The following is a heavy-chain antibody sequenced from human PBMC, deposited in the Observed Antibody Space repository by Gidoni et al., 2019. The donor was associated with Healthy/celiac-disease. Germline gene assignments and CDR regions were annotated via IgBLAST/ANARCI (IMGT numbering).Heavy chain of an antibody. CDR2: ISAYNGTT. J-gene: IGHJ4*02. Sequence: QVQLVQSGAEVKKPGASVKVSCKASGYTFTSYGISGVRQAPGQGLEWMGWISAYNGTTNSAQKLQGRVTMPPDTSTSTAYMELGSLRSDATAVYSCAGDGGGSSYWGQGTLVTVSS. CDR1: GYTFTSYG. CDR3: AGDGGGSSY. V-gene: IGHV1-18*01. D-gene: IGHD3-16*01.